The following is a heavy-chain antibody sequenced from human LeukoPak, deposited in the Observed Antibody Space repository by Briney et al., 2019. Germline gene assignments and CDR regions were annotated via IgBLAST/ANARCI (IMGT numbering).Heavy chain of an antibody. CDR2: ISSSSSPM. CDR1: GFTFSSYS. V-gene: IGHV3-48*01. J-gene: IGHJ4*02. CDR3: AKDKNTYYFDY. Sequence: GGSLRLSCAASGFTFSSYSMNWVRQAPGKGLEWVSYISSSSSPMYYADSVKGRFTISRDNAKNSLYLQMNSLRAEDTAVYYCAKDKNTYYFDYWGQGTLVTVSS.